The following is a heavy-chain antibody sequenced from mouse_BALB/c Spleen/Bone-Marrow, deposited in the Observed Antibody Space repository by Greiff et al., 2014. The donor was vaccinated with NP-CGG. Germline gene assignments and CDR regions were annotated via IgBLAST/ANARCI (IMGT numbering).Heavy chain of an antibody. V-gene: IGHV1-54*01. Sequence: VQGVESGAELVRPGTSVKVSCKASGYAFTNYLIEWVKQRPGQGLEWIGMINPGSNNTNYNEKFKGKATLTADKSSRTAYMQLSSLTSDDSAVYFCARDWLLPFACWGQGTLVTVST. CDR3: ARDWLLPFAC. J-gene: IGHJ3*01. D-gene: IGHD2-3*01. CDR2: INPGSNNT. CDR1: GYAFTNYL.